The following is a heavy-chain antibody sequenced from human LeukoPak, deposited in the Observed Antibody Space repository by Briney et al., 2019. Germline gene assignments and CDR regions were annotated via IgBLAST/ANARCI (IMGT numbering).Heavy chain of an antibody. V-gene: IGHV3-21*01. D-gene: IGHD5-18*01. CDR3: ARTWARIQLWPFDY. Sequence: GGSLRLSCAASGFTFSSYSLNWVRQAPGKGLEWVSFISTSSSYIYYADSVKGRFTISRDNARNSLYLQMNSLRAEDTAVYYCARTWARIQLWPFDYWGQGTLVTVSS. CDR2: ISTSSSYI. CDR1: GFTFSSYS. J-gene: IGHJ4*02.